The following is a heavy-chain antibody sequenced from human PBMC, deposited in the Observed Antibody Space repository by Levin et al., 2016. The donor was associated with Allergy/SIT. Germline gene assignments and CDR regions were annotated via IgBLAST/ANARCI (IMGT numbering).Heavy chain of an antibody. D-gene: IGHD1-26*01. Sequence: SETLSLTCTVSGDSISSSRYSWGWIRQPPGKGLEWIGSTNYSNPSLKSRFTISVETSKNQLSLNLKSVTAADTAVYYCTRLDYSGSFFFDYWGQGILVTVSS. CDR2: TN. V-gene: IGHV4-39*01. CDR3: TRLDYSGSFFFDY. J-gene: IGHJ4*02. CDR1: GDSISSSRYS.